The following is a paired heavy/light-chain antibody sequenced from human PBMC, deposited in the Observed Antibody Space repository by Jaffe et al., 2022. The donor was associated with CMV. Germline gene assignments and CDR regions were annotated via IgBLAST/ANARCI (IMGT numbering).Light chain of an antibody. J-gene: IGKJ3*01. CDR1: QDISDH. V-gene: IGKV1-33*01. CDR2: DAI. Sequence: DIQMTQSPSSLSASIGDRVTITCQASQDISDHLNWYQQKPGKAPKLLIYDAINLQTGVPSGFSGSGSGRDFTFTISSLQPEDIGTYYCQQYANLPLTFGPGTKVEIK. CDR3: QQYANLPLT.
Heavy chain of an antibody. Sequence: QVQLVQSGGEVKKPGASVKVSCKASGYTFRKYGFSWVRQAPGQGLEWMGWISGYNGNTQYSQRLQGRVAITTDTSASTAFLELRSLRSDDTAVYYCARDSSGGVSGWFDPWGQGTLVTVSS. V-gene: IGHV1-18*01. CDR3: ARDSSGGVSGWFDP. CDR1: GYTFRKYG. D-gene: IGHD3-22*01. J-gene: IGHJ5*02. CDR2: ISGYNGNT.